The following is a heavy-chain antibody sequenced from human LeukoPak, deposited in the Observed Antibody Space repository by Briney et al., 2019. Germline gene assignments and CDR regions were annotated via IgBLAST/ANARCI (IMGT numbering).Heavy chain of an antibody. D-gene: IGHD6-19*01. V-gene: IGHV3-30-3*01. CDR2: ISYDGSNK. CDR1: GFTFSSYA. Sequence: AGASLRLSCAASGFTFSSYAMHWVRQAPGKGLEWVAVISYDGSNKYYADSVKGRFTISRDNSKNTLYLQMNSLRAEDTAVYYCARDRVSGSGWFLPDYWGQGTLVTVSS. CDR3: ARDRVSGSGWFLPDY. J-gene: IGHJ4*02.